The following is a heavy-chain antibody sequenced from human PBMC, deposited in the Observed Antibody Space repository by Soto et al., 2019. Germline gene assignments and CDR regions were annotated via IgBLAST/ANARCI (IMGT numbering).Heavy chain of an antibody. Sequence: PGGALRLSCAASGFTFSSYAMHWVRQAPGKGLEWVSHITNSSSNIYYADSVKGRFTISRDNAKNSLYLQMNSLRDEDTAVYYCARGLYYYDSSGYWGYWGQGTLVTVSS. D-gene: IGHD3-22*01. CDR2: ITNSSSNI. CDR3: ARGLYYYDSSGYWGY. V-gene: IGHV3-48*02. J-gene: IGHJ4*02. CDR1: GFTFSSYA.